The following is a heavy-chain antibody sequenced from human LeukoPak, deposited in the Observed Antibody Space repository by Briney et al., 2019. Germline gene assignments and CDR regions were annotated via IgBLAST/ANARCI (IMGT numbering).Heavy chain of an antibody. V-gene: IGHV3-33*06. CDR3: AKTGYSSSSGPFDYYYYYMDV. CDR1: GFTFSSYG. J-gene: IGHJ6*03. D-gene: IGHD6-6*01. Sequence: PGRSLRLPSAAPGFTFSSYGMHWVRQAPGKGLEWVAVIWYDGSNKYYADSVKGRFTISRDNSKNTLYLQMNSLRAEDTAVYYCAKTGYSSSSGPFDYYYYYMDVWGKGTTVTVSS. CDR2: IWYDGSNK.